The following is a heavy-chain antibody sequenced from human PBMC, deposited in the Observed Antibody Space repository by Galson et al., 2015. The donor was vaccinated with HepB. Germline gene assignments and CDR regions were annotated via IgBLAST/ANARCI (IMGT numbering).Heavy chain of an antibody. CDR2: ISSSSSYI. CDR1: GFTFSSYS. V-gene: IGHV3-21*01. D-gene: IGHD6-19*01. Sequence: SLRLSCAASGFTFSSYSMNWVRQAPGKGLEWVSSISSSSSYIYYADSVKGRFTISRDNAKNSLYLQMNSLRAEDTAVYYCARDILPAGYSSGWYLGNGMDVWGQWTTVTVSS. CDR3: ARDILPAGYSSGWYLGNGMDV. J-gene: IGHJ6*02.